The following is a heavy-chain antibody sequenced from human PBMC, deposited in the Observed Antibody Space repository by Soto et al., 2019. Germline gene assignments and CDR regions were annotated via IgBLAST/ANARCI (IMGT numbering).Heavy chain of an antibody. CDR3: ARAKVDTAMDYYFDY. CDR2: IYYSGST. J-gene: IGHJ4*02. Sequence: SETLSLTCTVSGGSISSYYWSWIRQPPGKGLEWIGYIYYSGSTNYNPSLKSRVTISVDTSKNQFSLKLSSVAAADTALYYFARAKVDTAMDYYFDYWGQGTLVTVSS. D-gene: IGHD5-18*01. CDR1: GGSISSYY. V-gene: IGHV4-59*01.